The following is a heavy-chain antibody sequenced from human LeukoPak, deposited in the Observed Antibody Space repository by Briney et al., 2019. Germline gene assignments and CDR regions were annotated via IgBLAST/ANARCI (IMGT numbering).Heavy chain of an antibody. D-gene: IGHD1-7*01. V-gene: IGHV3-43*02. CDR3: ERASPRGWYHWNYYCVY. CDR1: GFTFVAYS. Sequence: GASLRLSCAASGFTFVAYSMHSVRHPPRKGLEWVSLTSGDGTGTYYADSVKGRFTISRDNSKNSLYLQMNSLRTEDSAVYYCERASPRGWYHWNYYCVYWGQGSLVTVSS. J-gene: IGHJ4*02. CDR2: TSGDGTGT.